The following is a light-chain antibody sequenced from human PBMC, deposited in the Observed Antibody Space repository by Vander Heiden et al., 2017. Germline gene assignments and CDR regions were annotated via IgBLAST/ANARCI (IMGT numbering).Light chain of an antibody. CDR3: QQCYSSPCT. CDR1: QSVVYSSNNNNY. V-gene: IGKV4-1*01. J-gene: IGKJ3*01. CDR2: WAC. Sequence: DIVMTQSPDSLAGSLGERATSNCKSSQSVVYSSNNNNYLAWYQQKPGQPPKLLFYWACTRAPGVADRCSGSGSGTGFIRTISSLHAEDVAVYYWQQCYSSPCTFGPGTKVEIK.